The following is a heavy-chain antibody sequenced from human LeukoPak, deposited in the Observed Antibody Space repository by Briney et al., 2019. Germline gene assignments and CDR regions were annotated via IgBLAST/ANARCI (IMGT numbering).Heavy chain of an antibody. V-gene: IGHV4-39*01. D-gene: IGHD6-13*01. CDR2: IHYSGST. CDR1: GDSVSSTNYH. J-gene: IGHJ5*02. CDR3: AGRTVAAGGWFDR. Sequence: SETLSLTCAVSGDSVSSTNYHWAWIRQPPGKGLEWIGNIHYSGSTYYNPSLKSRVTISVDTSKNQFSLKLSSVTAADTAVYYCAGRTVAAGGWFDRWGQGTLVTVSS.